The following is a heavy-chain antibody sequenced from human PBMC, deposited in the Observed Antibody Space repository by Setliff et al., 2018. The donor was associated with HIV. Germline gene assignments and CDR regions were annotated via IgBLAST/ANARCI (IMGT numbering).Heavy chain of an antibody. CDR3: ARRRGQKATGWYYFDF. Sequence: SETLSLTCPVSGYSISSGYYWGWIRQPPGRGLERIGAIHHSGNTYYNPSPKSRVTISVDTSKRQFSLKLSFVTAVDLALYYCARRRGQKATGWYYFDFWGQGALVTVSS. CDR2: IHHSGNT. D-gene: IGHD6-19*01. CDR1: GYSISSGYY. J-gene: IGHJ4*02. V-gene: IGHV4-38-2*01.